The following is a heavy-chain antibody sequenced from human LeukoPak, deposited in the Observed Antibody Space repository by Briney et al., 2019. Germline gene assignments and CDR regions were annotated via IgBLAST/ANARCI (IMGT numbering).Heavy chain of an antibody. CDR3: ASGGDYALSFDY. D-gene: IGHD4-17*01. CDR1: GDSISSSSYY. V-gene: IGHV4-39*07. CDR2: IYYSANI. J-gene: IGHJ4*02. Sequence: KSSETLSLTCTASGDSISSSSYYWGWIRQPPGKGLEWIGSIYYSANIYHNPSLKSRVTISIDTSKNQFSLKLTSVTAADTAVYYCASGGDYALSFDYWGQGTLVTVSS.